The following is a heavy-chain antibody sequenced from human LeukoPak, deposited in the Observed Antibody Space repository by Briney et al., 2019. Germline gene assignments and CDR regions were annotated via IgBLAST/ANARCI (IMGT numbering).Heavy chain of an antibody. CDR1: GYTSTGYD. V-gene: IGHV1-8*01. CDR2: MNPNSGNT. D-gene: IGHD1-26*01. J-gene: IGHJ4*02. Sequence: EASVKVACKASGYTSTGYDINWVRQATRQGLEWMGWMNPNSGNTGYAQKFQGRVTMTRNTDISTAYMELSSLRSEDAAVYYCARENRGGSYHDFWGQGTLVTVSS. CDR3: ARENRGGSYHDF.